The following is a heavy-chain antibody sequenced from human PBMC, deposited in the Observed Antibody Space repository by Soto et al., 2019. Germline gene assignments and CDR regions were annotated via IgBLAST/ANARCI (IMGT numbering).Heavy chain of an antibody. CDR3: ARAGGYASPFSD. CDR1: GGSLGTYY. V-gene: IGHV4-59*01. CDR2: TYYSGST. J-gene: IGHJ4*02. D-gene: IGHD5-12*01. Sequence: PATRSLTCADSGGSLGTYYWNWVRLPPGKGLEWIGYTYYSGSTNYNPSLKSRVNISVDTSKNQFSLKLSSMTAADTAVYYCARAGGYASPFSDWGQGIQVT.